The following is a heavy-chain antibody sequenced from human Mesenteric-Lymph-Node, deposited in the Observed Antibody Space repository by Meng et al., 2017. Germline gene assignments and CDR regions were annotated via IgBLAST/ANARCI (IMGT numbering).Heavy chain of an antibody. CDR3: VGEVGPRDFDN. Sequence: WVALISKDGSNKHYADSVKGRFIISRDNSKNTLYLQMSSLRVEDTAVYYCVGEVGPRDFDNWGQGILVTVSS. D-gene: IGHD1-26*01. CDR2: ISKDGSNK. J-gene: IGHJ4*02. V-gene: IGHV3-30*15.